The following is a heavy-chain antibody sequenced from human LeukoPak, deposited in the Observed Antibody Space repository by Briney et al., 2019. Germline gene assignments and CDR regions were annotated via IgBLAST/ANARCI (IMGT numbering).Heavy chain of an antibody. J-gene: IGHJ6*03. V-gene: IGHV1-8*01. CDR2: MNPNSGNT. Sequence: GASVKVSCKASGYTFTSYDINWVRQATGQGLEWMGWMNPNSGNTGYAQKFQGRVTMTRNTSISTAYMELSSLRSEDTAVYYCARAHDSSSLGNYMDVWGEGTTVTVSS. CDR3: ARAHDSSSLGNYMDV. CDR1: GYTFTSYD. D-gene: IGHD6-13*01.